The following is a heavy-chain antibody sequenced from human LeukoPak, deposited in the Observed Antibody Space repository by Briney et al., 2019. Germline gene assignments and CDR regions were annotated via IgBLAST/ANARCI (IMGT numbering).Heavy chain of an antibody. Sequence: PSETLSLTCTVSGGSLSISSYYWGWVRQPPGEGLGSLGSIYHSGSTSYNPPLNTRATIPVDTSKNQFSLKLRSVTAADTAVYYCARSLVVPAHYYYYYYIDVWGKGTTVTVSS. J-gene: IGHJ6*03. CDR1: GGSLSISSYY. D-gene: IGHD2-2*01. CDR2: IYHSGST. V-gene: IGHV4-39*01. CDR3: ARSLVVPAHYYYYYYIDV.